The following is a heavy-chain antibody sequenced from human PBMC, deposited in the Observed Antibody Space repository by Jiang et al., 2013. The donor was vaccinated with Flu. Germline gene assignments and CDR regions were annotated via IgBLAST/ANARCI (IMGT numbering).Heavy chain of an antibody. Sequence: SGAEVKKPGASVKVSCKASGYTFSSYIIGWVRQAPGQGLEWMGSITSYNGNTSYAQKLQGRVTMTTDTSTATAYMELKSLRSDDTAVYYCARQTVRWEPKVYYYGMDVWGQGTTVTVSS. V-gene: IGHV1-18*01. D-gene: IGHD1-26*01. CDR2: ITSYNGNT. J-gene: IGHJ6*02. CDR1: GYTFSSYI. CDR3: ARQTVRWEPKVYYYGMDV.